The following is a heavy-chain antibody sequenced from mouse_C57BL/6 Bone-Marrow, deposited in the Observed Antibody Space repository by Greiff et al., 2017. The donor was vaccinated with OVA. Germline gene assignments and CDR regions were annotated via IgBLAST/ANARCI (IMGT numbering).Heavy chain of an antibody. D-gene: IGHD2-12*01. V-gene: IGHV1-5*01. Sequence: EVQLQQSGTVLARPGASVKMSCKTSGYKFTSYWMHWVKQRPGQGLEWIGALSPGNSDTSYTQKFKGKATLTAVTSDRTASIALRSLPHADSAVLNRTRRYSPLYWYSDVGGTGTTGT. CDR2: LSPGNSDT. CDR3: TRRYSPLYWYSDV. CDR1: GYKFTSYW. J-gene: IGHJ1*03.